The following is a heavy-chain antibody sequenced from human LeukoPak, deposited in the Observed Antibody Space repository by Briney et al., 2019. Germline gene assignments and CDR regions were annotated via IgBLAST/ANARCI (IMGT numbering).Heavy chain of an antibody. CDR1: GFTFSSYD. CDR3: AREAPIAAAGTGFDY. Sequence: GGSLRLSCAASGFTFSSYDMHWVRQATGKGLEWVSAIGTAGDTYYPGSVKGRFTISRENAKNSLYLQMNSLRAEDTAVYYCAREAPIAAAGTGFDYWGQGTLVTVS. J-gene: IGHJ4*02. CDR2: IGTAGDT. V-gene: IGHV3-13*01. D-gene: IGHD6-13*01.